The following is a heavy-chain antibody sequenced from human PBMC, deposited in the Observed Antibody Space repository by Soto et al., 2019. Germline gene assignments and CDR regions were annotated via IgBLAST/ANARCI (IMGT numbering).Heavy chain of an antibody. CDR3: ARDYYGSGTPLDAFDI. D-gene: IGHD3-10*01. CDR2: INPSGGST. J-gene: IGHJ3*02. V-gene: IGHV1-46*01. Sequence: QVQLVQSGAEVKKPGASVKVSCKASGYTFTSYYMHWVRQAPGQGLEWMGIINPSGGSTSYAQKFQGRVTMTRDTSTGTVYMELSSLRSEDTAVYYCARDYYGSGTPLDAFDIWGQGTMVTVSS. CDR1: GYTFTSYY.